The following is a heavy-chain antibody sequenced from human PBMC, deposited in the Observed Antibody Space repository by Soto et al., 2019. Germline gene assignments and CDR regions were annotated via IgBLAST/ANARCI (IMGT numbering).Heavy chain of an antibody. CDR1: GGSVSSGSYY. V-gene: IGHV4-61*01. CDR3: ARYDILTFDY. CDR2: IYYSGST. D-gene: IGHD3-9*01. Sequence: SETLSLTCTVSGGSVSSGSYYWSWIRQPPGKGLEWIGYIYYSGSTSYNPSLKSRVTISVDTSKNQFSLKLSSVTAADTAVYYCARYDILTFDYWGQGTLVTVS. J-gene: IGHJ4*02.